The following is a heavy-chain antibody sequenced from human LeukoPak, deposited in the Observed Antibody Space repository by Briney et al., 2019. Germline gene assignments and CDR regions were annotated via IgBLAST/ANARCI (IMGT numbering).Heavy chain of an antibody. V-gene: IGHV1-2*02. Sequence: ASVKVSCKASGYTFTGYYMHWVRQAPGQGLEWMGWINPNSGGTNYAQKFQGRVTMTRDTSISTAYMELSRLRSDDTAAYYCARVIQQLVLSYIDYWGQGTLVTVSS. D-gene: IGHD6-13*01. CDR3: ARVIQQLVLSYIDY. J-gene: IGHJ4*02. CDR1: GYTFTGYY. CDR2: INPNSGGT.